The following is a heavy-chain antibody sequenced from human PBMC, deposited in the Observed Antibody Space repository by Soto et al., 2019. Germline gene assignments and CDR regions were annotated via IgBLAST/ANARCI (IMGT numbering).Heavy chain of an antibody. V-gene: IGHV3-23*01. CDR2: ISGSGGST. Sequence: GGSLRLSCAASGFTFSSYAMSWVRQAPGKGLEWVSAISGSGGSTYYADSVKGRFTISRDNSKNTLYLQMNSLRAEDTAVYYCAMPSSIAAAGFLFDYWGQGTLVTVSS. CDR1: GFTFSSYA. J-gene: IGHJ4*02. D-gene: IGHD6-13*01. CDR3: AMPSSIAAAGFLFDY.